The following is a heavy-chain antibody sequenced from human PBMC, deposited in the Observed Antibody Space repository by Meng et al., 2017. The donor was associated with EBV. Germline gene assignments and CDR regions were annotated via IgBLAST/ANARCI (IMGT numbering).Heavy chain of an antibody. J-gene: IGHJ4*02. V-gene: IGHV1-69*06. CDR1: GGPVSSYA. CDR2: IIPIFGTA. CDR3: ARAEIAAAGRLDY. Sequence: QGQLVQSGAEMKKPGSSGKVSCKASGGPVSSYAISWVRQAPGQGLEWMGGIIPIFGTANYAQKFQGRVTITADKSTSTAYMELSSLRSEDTAVYYCARAEIAAAGRLDYWGQGTLVTVSS. D-gene: IGHD6-13*01.